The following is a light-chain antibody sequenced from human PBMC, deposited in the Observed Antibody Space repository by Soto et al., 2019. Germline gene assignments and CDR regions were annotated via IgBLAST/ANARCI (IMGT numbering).Light chain of an antibody. J-gene: IGKJ5*01. CDR1: QSVRSN. CDR2: GAS. Sequence: VMRPAAGSVGVARGYRGTLYCRASQSVRSNLAWYQQKPGQSPRLLIYGASTRATGIPARFSGSGSGTAFTLTISRLQYEDFAVYYCHQSPNWAPITYAQGTRLEIK. CDR3: HQSPNWAPIT. V-gene: IGKV3-15*01.